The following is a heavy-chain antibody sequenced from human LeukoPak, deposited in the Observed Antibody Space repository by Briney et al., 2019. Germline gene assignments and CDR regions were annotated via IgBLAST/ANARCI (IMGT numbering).Heavy chain of an antibody. J-gene: IGHJ5*02. D-gene: IGHD4-17*01. CDR3: AKEGSYGDYLWFDH. Sequence: GGSLRLSCAASGFTFDDYAMHWVRQAPGKGLEWVSGISWNSGSIGYADSVKGRFTISRDNAKNSLYLQMNSLRAEDTALYYCAKEGSYGDYLWFDHWGQGTLVTVSS. CDR2: ISWNSGSI. V-gene: IGHV3-9*01. CDR1: GFTFDDYA.